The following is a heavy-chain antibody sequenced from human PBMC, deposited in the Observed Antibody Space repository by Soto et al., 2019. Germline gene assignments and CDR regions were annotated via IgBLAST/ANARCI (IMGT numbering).Heavy chain of an antibody. CDR1: DGYIISYY. V-gene: IGHV4-59*01. D-gene: IGHD1-26*01. J-gene: IGHJ4*02. CDR2: IYYSGST. Sequence: SETLSLTCTVSDGYIISYYWSWIRQPPGKGLEWIGYIYYSGSTNYNPSLKSRVTISVDTSKNQFSLKLSSVTAADTAVYYCARRYGGNFDFWGQGTLVTVSS. CDR3: ARRYGGNFDF.